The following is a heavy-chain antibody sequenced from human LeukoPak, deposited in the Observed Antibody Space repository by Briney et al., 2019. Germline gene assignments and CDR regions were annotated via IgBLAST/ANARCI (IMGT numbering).Heavy chain of an antibody. Sequence: GGSLRLSCAASGFTFSSYEMNWVRQAPGKGLEWLSYIRSSGSPIYYADSVKGRFTISRDNGKNSLYLQMGDLRAEDTAVYYCASLYGGNLYSGLDVWGKGTTVTVSS. D-gene: IGHD4-23*01. CDR3: ASLYGGNLYSGLDV. V-gene: IGHV3-48*03. CDR1: GFTFSSYE. J-gene: IGHJ6*04. CDR2: IRSSGSPI.